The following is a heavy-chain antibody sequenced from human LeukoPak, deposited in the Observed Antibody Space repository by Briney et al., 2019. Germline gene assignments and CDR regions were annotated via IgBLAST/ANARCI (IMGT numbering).Heavy chain of an antibody. Sequence: PSETLSLTCTVPGASISSHFWSWIRQAPGKGLEWIAYVHYTGSTNYNPSLKSRVTISMDTSKKQLSLRLRSVTAADTAVYYCARVERYNGDYGWFDPWGQGTLVTVSS. CDR3: ARVERYNGDYGWFDP. CDR1: GASISSHF. CDR2: VHYTGST. D-gene: IGHD4-17*01. V-gene: IGHV4-59*11. J-gene: IGHJ5*02.